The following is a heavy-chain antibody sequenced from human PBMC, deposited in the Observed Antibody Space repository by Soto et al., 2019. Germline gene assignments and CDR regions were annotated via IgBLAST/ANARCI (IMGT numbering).Heavy chain of an antibody. CDR1: GFTLSDYY. J-gene: IGHJ6*03. CDR3: ARAVKQWLVGGDYYYYYMDV. Sequence: QVQLVESGGGLVKPGGSLRLSCEASGFTLSDYYMTWIRQAPGKGLEWISYISSSATIIYYADSVKGRFTISRDNAKTSLYLQMNSLRADDTVVYCCARAVKQWLVGGDYYYYYMDVWGKGTTVTVSS. V-gene: IGHV3-11*01. CDR2: ISSSATII. D-gene: IGHD6-19*01.